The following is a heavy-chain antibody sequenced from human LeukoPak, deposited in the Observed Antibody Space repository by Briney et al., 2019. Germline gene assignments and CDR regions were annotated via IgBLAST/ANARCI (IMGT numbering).Heavy chain of an antibody. V-gene: IGHV1-8*03. Sequence: ASVKVSCKASGYTFTSYDINWVRQATGQGLEWMGWMNPNSGNTGHAQKFQGRVTITRNTSISTAYMELSSLRSEDTAVYYCARVGVLDCSSTSCYHYYYYMDVWGKGTTVTVSS. CDR2: MNPNSGNT. J-gene: IGHJ6*03. D-gene: IGHD2-2*01. CDR3: ARVGVLDCSSTSCYHYYYYMDV. CDR1: GYTFTSYD.